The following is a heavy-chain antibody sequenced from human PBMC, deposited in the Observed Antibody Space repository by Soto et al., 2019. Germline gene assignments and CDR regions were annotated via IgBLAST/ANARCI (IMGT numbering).Heavy chain of an antibody. CDR1: GGTFSSYA. Sequence: QVQLVQSGAEVKKPGSSVKVSCKASGGTFSSYAISWVRQAPGQGLEWMGGIIPIFGTANYAQKFQGRVTITADESTSTAYMERSSLRSEDTAVYYCARRTGTTGPSYYYYGMDVWGQGTTVTVSS. J-gene: IGHJ6*02. V-gene: IGHV1-69*12. CDR2: IIPIFGTA. CDR3: ARRTGTTGPSYYYYGMDV. D-gene: IGHD3-10*01.